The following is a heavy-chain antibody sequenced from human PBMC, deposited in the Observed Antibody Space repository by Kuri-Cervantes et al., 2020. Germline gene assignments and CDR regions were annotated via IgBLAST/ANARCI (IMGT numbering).Heavy chain of an antibody. D-gene: IGHD2-15*01. CDR1: GGSISSGEYS. J-gene: IGHJ4*02. V-gene: IGHV4-30-4*01. Sequence: SEIRSRTCTVSGGSISSGEYSWSWIRQPPGKGLEWIGYIYYSGSTYYNPSLKSRVTIPGDTSKNQLSLKLSPVTAADTDVYSCAKTLGYCSGGSCYSAEYWGQGTLVTVSS. CDR2: IYYSGST. CDR3: AKTLGYCSGGSCYSAEY.